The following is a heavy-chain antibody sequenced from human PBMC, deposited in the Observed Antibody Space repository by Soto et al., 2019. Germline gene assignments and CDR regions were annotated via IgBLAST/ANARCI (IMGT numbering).Heavy chain of an antibody. Sequence: GSLRLSCAASGFTFSSYAMSWVRQAPGKGLEWVSAISGSGGSTYYADSVKGRFTISRDNSKNTLYLQMNSLRAEDTAVYYCAKDLNSGYDYGCWGQGTLVTVSS. J-gene: IGHJ4*02. D-gene: IGHD5-12*01. CDR3: AKDLNSGYDYGC. V-gene: IGHV3-23*01. CDR1: GFTFSSYA. CDR2: ISGSGGST.